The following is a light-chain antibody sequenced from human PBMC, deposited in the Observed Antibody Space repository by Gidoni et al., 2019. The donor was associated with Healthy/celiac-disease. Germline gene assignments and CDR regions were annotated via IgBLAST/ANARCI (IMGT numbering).Light chain of an antibody. CDR2: GNS. Sequence: QSVLTQPPSASGAPGQRVPISCTGSSSNIGAGSDVHWYQQLPGTAPKLLIYGNSNRPSGVPDRFSGSKSCTSASLAITGLQAEDEADYYCQSYDSSLSGSWVFGGGTKLTVL. CDR1: SSNIGAGSD. CDR3: QSYDSSLSGSWV. J-gene: IGLJ3*02. V-gene: IGLV1-40*01.